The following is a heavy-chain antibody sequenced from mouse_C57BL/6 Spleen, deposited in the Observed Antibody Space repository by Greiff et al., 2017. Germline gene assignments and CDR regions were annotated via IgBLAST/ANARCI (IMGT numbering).Heavy chain of an antibody. Sequence: VKLQQSGPELVKPGASVKISCKASGYAFSSSWMNWVKQRPGQGLEWIGRIYPGDGDTNYNGKFKGKATLTADKSSSTAYMQLSSLTSEDSAVYFCASSAGTEVGYAMDYWGQGTSVTVSS. CDR1: GYAFSSSW. J-gene: IGHJ4*01. CDR2: IYPGDGDT. CDR3: ASSAGTEVGYAMDY. V-gene: IGHV1-82*01. D-gene: IGHD4-1*01.